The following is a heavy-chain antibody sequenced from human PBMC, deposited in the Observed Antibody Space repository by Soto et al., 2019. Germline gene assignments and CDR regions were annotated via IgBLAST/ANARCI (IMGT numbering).Heavy chain of an antibody. Sequence: EVQLLESGGGLVQPGGSLRLSCAASGFTFSSYAMSWVRQAPGKGLEWVSAMSGSGGNTYYADSVKGRFTISRDNSKNSLYLQMNSLRDEDTAVYYCAREVLAARGGYYFDYWGQGTLVTVSS. J-gene: IGHJ4*02. CDR2: MSGSGGNT. CDR1: GFTFSSYA. V-gene: IGHV3-23*01. D-gene: IGHD6-6*01. CDR3: AREVLAARGGYYFDY.